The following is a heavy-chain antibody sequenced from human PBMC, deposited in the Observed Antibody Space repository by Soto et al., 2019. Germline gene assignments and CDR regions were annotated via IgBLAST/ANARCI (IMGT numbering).Heavy chain of an antibody. J-gene: IGHJ6*02. Sequence: QVQLQESGPGLVKPSGTLSLTCAVSGGSISSNNWWSWVRQPPGKGLEWIGEIYHGGNTNYNPSLKSLVTMSVDKSRNQLSLTLSSVTAADTAVYYCARMPFTYYAMDAWGQGTTVTVSS. D-gene: IGHD2-2*01. CDR2: IYHGGNT. V-gene: IGHV4-4*02. CDR1: GGSISSNNW. CDR3: ARMPFTYYAMDA.